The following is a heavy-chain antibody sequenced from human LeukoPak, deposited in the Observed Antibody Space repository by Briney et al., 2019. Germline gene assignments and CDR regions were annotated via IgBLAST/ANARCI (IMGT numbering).Heavy chain of an antibody. CDR2: MNPNSGNT. V-gene: IGHV1-8*01. CDR3: ATDIVATTAFDI. J-gene: IGHJ3*02. D-gene: IGHD5-12*01. Sequence: GASVKVSCKASGYTFTSYDINWVRQATGQGLEWMGWMNPNSGNTGYAQKFQGRVTMTRNNSISTAYMELSSLRSEDTAVYYGATDIVATTAFDIWGQGTMVAVSS. CDR1: GYTFTSYD.